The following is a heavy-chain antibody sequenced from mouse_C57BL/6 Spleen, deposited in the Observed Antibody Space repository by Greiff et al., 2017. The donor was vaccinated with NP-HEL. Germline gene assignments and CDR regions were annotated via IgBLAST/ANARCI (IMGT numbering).Heavy chain of an antibody. D-gene: IGHD4-1*01. Sequence: DVKLVESGGGLVQPGGSLSLSCAASGFTFTDYYMSWVRQPPGKALEWLGFIRNKANGYTTEYSASVKGRFTISRDNSQSILYLQMNALRAEDSATYYCARYPLTGAWFAYWGQGTLVTVSA. CDR2: IRNKANGYTT. CDR1: GFTFTDYY. CDR3: ARYPLTGAWFAY. V-gene: IGHV7-3*01. J-gene: IGHJ3*01.